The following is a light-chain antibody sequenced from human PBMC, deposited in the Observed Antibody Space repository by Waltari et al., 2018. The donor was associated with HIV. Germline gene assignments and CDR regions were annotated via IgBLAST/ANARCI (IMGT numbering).Light chain of an antibody. V-gene: IGLV2-8*01. Sequence: QSALTQPPSASGSPGQSVTISCTGTTSDVGGYRYVSWYQHHPGKAPKLIIYDVSKRPSGVPDRFSGSKSGNTASLTVSGLQADDEADYYCSSFSGTNNLVFGGGTKLTVL. CDR1: TSDVGGYRY. CDR3: SSFSGTNNLV. J-gene: IGLJ2*01. CDR2: DVS.